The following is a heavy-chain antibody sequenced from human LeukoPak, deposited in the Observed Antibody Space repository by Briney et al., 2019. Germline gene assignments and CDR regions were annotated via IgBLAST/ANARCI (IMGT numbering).Heavy chain of an antibody. Sequence: ASVKVSCKASGYTFTSNYIYWVRQAPGQGLEWMGRINPSGGSTSYTQKFQGRVTMTRDTSTSTVYMELSSLRSEDTAVYYCARRQGSQNDNRGQGTLVTVSS. J-gene: IGHJ4*02. CDR1: GYTFTSNY. CDR3: ARRQGSQNDN. D-gene: IGHD2/OR15-2a*01. CDR2: INPSGGST. V-gene: IGHV1-46*01.